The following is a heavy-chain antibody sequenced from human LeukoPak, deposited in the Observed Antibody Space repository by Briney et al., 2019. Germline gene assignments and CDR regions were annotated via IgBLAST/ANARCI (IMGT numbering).Heavy chain of an antibody. J-gene: IGHJ3*02. CDR1: GFTFSSYS. Sequence: GGSLRLSCAASGFTFSSYSMNWVRQAPGKGLEWVSSISSSSSYIYYADSVKGRFTISRDNAKNSLYLQMNSLRAEDTAVYYCAGVLQWLGNAFDIWGQGTMVTVSS. CDR2: ISSSSSYI. CDR3: AGVLQWLGNAFDI. D-gene: IGHD6-19*01. V-gene: IGHV3-21*01.